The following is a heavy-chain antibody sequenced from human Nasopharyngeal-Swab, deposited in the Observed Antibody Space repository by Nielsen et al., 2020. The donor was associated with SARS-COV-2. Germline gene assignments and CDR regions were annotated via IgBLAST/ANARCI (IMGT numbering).Heavy chain of an antibody. D-gene: IGHD6-19*01. CDR1: GFTLSSYA. J-gene: IGHJ4*02. V-gene: IGHV3-30-3*01. CDR3: ARDEGGGWRP. Sequence: GGSLRLSCAASGFTLSSYAMHWVRQAPGKGLEWVAVISYDGSNKYYADSVKGRFTISRDNSKNTLYLQMNSLRAEDTAVYYCARDEGGGWRPWGQGTLVTVSS. CDR2: ISYDGSNK.